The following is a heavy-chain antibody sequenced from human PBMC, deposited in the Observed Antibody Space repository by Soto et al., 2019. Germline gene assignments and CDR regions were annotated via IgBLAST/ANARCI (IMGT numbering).Heavy chain of an antibody. CDR1: GVTFGSYA. Sequence: EVQLLESGGGLVQGGGSLRLSCAASGVTFGSYAMTWVRQAPGKGLEWVSTISGSGDSAYDADSVKGRFTISRDNSRNTLSLQMNSLRAEDTALYYCAKENWNDGNNWFDPWCQGTLVTVSS. CDR2: ISGSGDSA. CDR3: AKENWNDGNNWFDP. J-gene: IGHJ5*02. D-gene: IGHD1-1*01. V-gene: IGHV3-23*01.